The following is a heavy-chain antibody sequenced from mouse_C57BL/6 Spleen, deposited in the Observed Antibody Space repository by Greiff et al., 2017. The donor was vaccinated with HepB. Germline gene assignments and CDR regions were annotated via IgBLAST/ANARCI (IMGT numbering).Heavy chain of an antibody. V-gene: IGHV1-69*01. Sequence: QVQLQQSGAELVKPGASVKLSCKASGYTFTSYWMHWVKQRPGQGLEWIGEIDPTDSDTNYNQKFKGKSTLTVDKTSSTAYMQLSSLTSEDSAVYNCAEDGVFDYWGQGTTLTVSS. CDR2: IDPTDSDT. CDR1: GYTFTSYW. J-gene: IGHJ2*01. CDR3: AEDGVFDY.